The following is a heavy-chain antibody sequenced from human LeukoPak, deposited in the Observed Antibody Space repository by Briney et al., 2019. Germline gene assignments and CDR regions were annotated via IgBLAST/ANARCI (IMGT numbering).Heavy chain of an antibody. Sequence: GASVKVSCKASGYTFTSYGIIWVRQAPGQGLEWMGWISAYNGNTKYAQTLQGRVTMTTDTSTSTAYMELRSLRSDDTAVYYCTSTGYSGHDPLHYWGRGTLVTVSS. CDR1: GYTFTSYG. J-gene: IGHJ4*02. CDR3: TSTGYSGHDPLHY. V-gene: IGHV1-18*01. D-gene: IGHD5-12*01. CDR2: ISAYNGNT.